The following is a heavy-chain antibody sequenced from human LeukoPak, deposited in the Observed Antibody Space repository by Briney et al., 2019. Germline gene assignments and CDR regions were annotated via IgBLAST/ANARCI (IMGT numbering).Heavy chain of an antibody. Sequence: GASVKVSCKASGYTFTSYGISWVRQAPGQGLEWMGWISAYNGNTHYAQKLQGRVTMTTDTSTSTAYMELRSLRSDDTAVYYCASSVYDFWSGYRYYFDYWGQGTLVTVSS. V-gene: IGHV1-18*01. CDR3: ASSVYDFWSGYRYYFDY. D-gene: IGHD3-3*01. CDR1: GYTFTSYG. CDR2: ISAYNGNT. J-gene: IGHJ4*02.